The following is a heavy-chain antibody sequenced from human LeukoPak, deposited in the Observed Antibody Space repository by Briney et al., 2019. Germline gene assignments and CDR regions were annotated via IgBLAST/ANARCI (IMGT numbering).Heavy chain of an antibody. V-gene: IGHV3-48*03. CDR3: ARSDPSGLFVY. CDR1: GFTFSSYE. Sequence: GGSLRLSCAASGFTFSSYEMTWVRQAPGKGLEWVGYISSSGSTIYYADLLNGGFTISRDNAKHLMYLHMNSMSADDARVYYCARSDPSGLFVYWGGGALVPVPS. J-gene: IGHJ4*02. CDR2: ISSSGSTI. D-gene: IGHD3-10*01.